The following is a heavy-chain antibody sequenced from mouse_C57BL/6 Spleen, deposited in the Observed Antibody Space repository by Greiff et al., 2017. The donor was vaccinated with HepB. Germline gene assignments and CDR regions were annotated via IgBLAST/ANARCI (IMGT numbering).Heavy chain of an antibody. CDR1: GYTFTSYW. CDR2: IDPSDSET. Sequence: VQLQQPGAELVRPGSSVKLSCKASGYTFTSYWMHWVKQRPIQGLEWIGNIDPSDSETHYNQKFKDKATLTVDKSSSTAYMQLSSLTSEDSAVYYCARRYSNYVDYAMDYWGQGTSVTVSS. J-gene: IGHJ4*01. V-gene: IGHV1-52*01. CDR3: ARRYSNYVDYAMDY. D-gene: IGHD2-5*01.